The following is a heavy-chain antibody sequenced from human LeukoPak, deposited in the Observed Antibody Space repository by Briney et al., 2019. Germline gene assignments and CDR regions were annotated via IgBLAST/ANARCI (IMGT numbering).Heavy chain of an antibody. CDR3: AKASGGPVDY. V-gene: IGHV3-30*02. Sequence: GGSLRLSCAASGFTFSSYGMHWVRQAPGKGLEWVAFIRYDGSNKYYAESVKGRFTISRDNSKNTLYLQMNSLRAEDTAVYYCAKASGGPVDYWGQGTLVTVSS. D-gene: IGHD6-19*01. J-gene: IGHJ4*02. CDR1: GFTFSSYG. CDR2: IRYDGSNK.